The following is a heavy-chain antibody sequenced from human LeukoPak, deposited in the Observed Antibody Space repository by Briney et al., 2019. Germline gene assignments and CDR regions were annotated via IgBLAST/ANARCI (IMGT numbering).Heavy chain of an antibody. CDR2: INHSGST. Sequence: SETLSLTCAVYGGSFSGYYWSWIRQPPGKGLEWIGEINHSGSTNYNPSLKSRVTISVDTSKNQFSLKLSSVTAADTAVYYYARGRHGGSRAPWFDPWGQGTLVTVSS. D-gene: IGHD3-16*01. CDR1: GGSFSGYY. CDR3: ARGRHGGSRAPWFDP. V-gene: IGHV4-34*01. J-gene: IGHJ5*02.